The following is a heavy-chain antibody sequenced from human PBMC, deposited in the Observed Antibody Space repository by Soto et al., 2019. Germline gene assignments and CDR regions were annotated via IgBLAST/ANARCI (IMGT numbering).Heavy chain of an antibody. V-gene: IGHV4-59*01. Sequence: SETLSLTCTVSGGSISNYYWTWIRQPPGKGLEWIGYIYYSGSTNYNPSLKSRVTISVDTSKNQFSLKLSSVTAADTAVYYCARDQNGSPHFDYWGQGTLVTVSS. CDR3: ARDQNGSPHFDY. D-gene: IGHD1-26*01. J-gene: IGHJ4*02. CDR1: GGSISNYY. CDR2: IYYSGST.